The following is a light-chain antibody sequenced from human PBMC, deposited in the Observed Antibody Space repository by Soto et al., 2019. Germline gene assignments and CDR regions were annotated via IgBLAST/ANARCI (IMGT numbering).Light chain of an antibody. CDR2: DAS. V-gene: IGKV3-11*01. CDR1: QSVGSY. J-gene: IGKJ1*01. CDR3: QQRYNWPPT. Sequence: EIVLTQSPATLSLSPGERATLSCRASQSVGSYLAWYQKKPGQAPRLLIYDASNRATGIPARFSGSGSGTDLTLAISSLEPEDFAVYYCQQRYNWPPTFGQGTKVEIK.